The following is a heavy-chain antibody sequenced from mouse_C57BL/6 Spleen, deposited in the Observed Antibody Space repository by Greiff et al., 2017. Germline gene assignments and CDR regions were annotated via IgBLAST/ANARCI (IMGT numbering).Heavy chain of an antibody. J-gene: IGHJ2*01. V-gene: IGHV1-26*01. CDR3: ARVEYYGSSPD. CDR2: INPNNGGT. D-gene: IGHD1-1*01. Sequence: EVQLQQSGPELVKPGASVKISCKASGYTFTDYYMNWVKQSHGKSLEWIGDINPNNGGTSYNQKFKGKATLTVDKSSSTAYMELRSLTSEDSAVYYCARVEYYGSSPDWGQGTTLTVSS. CDR1: GYTFTDYY.